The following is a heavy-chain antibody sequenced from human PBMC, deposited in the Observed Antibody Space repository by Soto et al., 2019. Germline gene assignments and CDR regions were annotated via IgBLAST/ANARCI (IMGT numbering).Heavy chain of an antibody. V-gene: IGHV4-59*01. J-gene: IGHJ6*03. Sequence: SETLSLTCTVSGGSISSYYWSWIRQPPGKGLEWIGYIYYSGSTNYNPSHKSRVTISVDTSKNQFSLKLSSVTAADTAVYYCERAPLNGQPVFISTSCYGFRYYYYMDFWVKGTTVTVSS. D-gene: IGHD2-2*01. CDR1: GGSISSYY. CDR2: IYYSGST. CDR3: ERAPLNGQPVFISTSCYGFRYYYYMDF.